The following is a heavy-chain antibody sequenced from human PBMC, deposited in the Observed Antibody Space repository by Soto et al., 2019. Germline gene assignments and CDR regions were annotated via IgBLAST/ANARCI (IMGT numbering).Heavy chain of an antibody. V-gene: IGHV1-2*02. CDR1: GYTFTGYY. CDR3: ARDLTRCGGDCQPGY. Sequence: GASVKVSCKASGYTFTGYYMHWVRQAPGQGLEWMGWINPNSGGTNYAQKFQGRVTMTRDTSISTAYMELSRLRSDDTAVYYCARDLTRCGGDCQPGYWGQGTLVTVSS. D-gene: IGHD2-21*02. J-gene: IGHJ4*02. CDR2: INPNSGGT.